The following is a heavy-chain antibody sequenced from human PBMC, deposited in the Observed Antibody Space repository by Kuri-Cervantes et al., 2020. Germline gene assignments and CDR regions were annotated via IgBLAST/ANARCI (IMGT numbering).Heavy chain of an antibody. CDR2: IYHSGST. CDR1: GYSISSGYY. Sequence: GSLRLSCAVSGYSISSGYYWGWIRQPPGKGLEWIGSIYHSGSTYYNPSLKSRVTISVDTSKNRFSLKLSSVTAADTAVYYCARPLNYYYYMDVWGKGTTVTVSS. CDR3: ARPLNYYYYMDV. J-gene: IGHJ6*03. V-gene: IGHV4-38-2*01.